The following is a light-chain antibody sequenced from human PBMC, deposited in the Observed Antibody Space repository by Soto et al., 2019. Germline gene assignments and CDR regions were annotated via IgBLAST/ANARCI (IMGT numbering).Light chain of an antibody. CDR2: GNS. CDR3: QSYDSSLSALV. J-gene: IGLJ2*01. V-gene: IGLV1-40*01. Sequence: QSVLTQPPSVSAAPGQRVTISCAGSSSNIGAGYDVHWYQQLPGTAPKLLIYGNSNRPSGVPDRFSGSKSGTSASLAITGLQAADEADYYCQSYDSSLSALVFGGGTKLTVL. CDR1: SSNIGAGYD.